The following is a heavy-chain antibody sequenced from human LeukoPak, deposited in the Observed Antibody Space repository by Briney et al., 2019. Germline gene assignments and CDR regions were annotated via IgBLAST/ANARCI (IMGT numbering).Heavy chain of an antibody. V-gene: IGHV4-4*07. CDR2: IYTSGST. CDR3: AIDAHYYDFWSGYYSNWFDP. J-gene: IGHJ5*02. CDR1: SGSISSYY. Sequence: PSETLSLTCTVSSGSISSYYWSWLRQPAGKGLEWIGRIYTSGSTNYNPSLKSRVTMSVDTSKNQFSLKLSSVTAADTAVYYCAIDAHYYDFWSGYYSNWFDPWGQGTLVTVSS. D-gene: IGHD3-3*01.